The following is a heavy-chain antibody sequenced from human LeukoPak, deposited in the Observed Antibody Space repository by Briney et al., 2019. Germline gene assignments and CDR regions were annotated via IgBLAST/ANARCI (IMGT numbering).Heavy chain of an antibody. V-gene: IGHV3-23*01. CDR1: GLTFSSYA. D-gene: IGHD3-16*02. Sequence: PGGSLRLSCAASGLTFSSYAMTWVRQAPGKGLEWVSTISGGGGNTYYADSVRGRFTISRDSSKNTLYLQMNSLRAEDTAVYYCARDFWGTSRYNDYWGQGTLVTVSS. J-gene: IGHJ4*02. CDR3: ARDFWGTSRYNDY. CDR2: ISGGGGNT.